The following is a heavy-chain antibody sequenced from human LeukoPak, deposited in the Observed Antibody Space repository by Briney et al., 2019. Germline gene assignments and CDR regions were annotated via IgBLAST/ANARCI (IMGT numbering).Heavy chain of an antibody. CDR2: IKEDGTEE. D-gene: IGHD3/OR15-3a*01. V-gene: IGHV3-7*01. J-gene: IGHJ4*02. CDR3: VTPSRVDWGMY. CDR1: GFSFSSYW. Sequence: GGSLRLSCTAFGFSFSSYWMSWVRQTPGKGLEWVASIKEDGTEEKYVDSVKGRFTISRDNAKNSLYLQVNTLTGEDTAVYYCVTPSRVDWGMYWGQGTPVTVSS.